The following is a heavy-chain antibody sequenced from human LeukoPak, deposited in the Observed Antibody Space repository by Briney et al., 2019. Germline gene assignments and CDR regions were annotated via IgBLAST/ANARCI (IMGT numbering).Heavy chain of an antibody. CDR2: IIPIFGTA. CDR1: GGTFSSYA. CDR3: PRSEFLYCGSYYPLDY. D-gene: IGHD1-26*01. V-gene: IGHV1-69*05. Sequence: GASVKVSCKASGGTFSSYAISWVRQAPGQGLEWMGRIIPIFGTANYAQKFQGRVTITTDESTSTAYMELSSLRSEDTAVYYCPRSEFLYCGSYYPLDYWGQGTLVTVSS. J-gene: IGHJ4*02.